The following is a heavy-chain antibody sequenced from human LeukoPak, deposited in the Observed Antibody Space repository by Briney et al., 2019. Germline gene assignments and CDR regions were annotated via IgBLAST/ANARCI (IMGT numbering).Heavy chain of an antibody. D-gene: IGHD1-26*01. Sequence: GGSLRLSCAASGFIFSNYGMNWVRQAPGKGLEWVAVISYDGSNKYYADSVKGRFTISRDNSKNTLYLQMNSLRAEDTAVYYCAMWDLPYPFDYWGQEPWSPSPQ. V-gene: IGHV3-30*03. J-gene: IGHJ4*01. CDR3: AMWDLPYPFDY. CDR2: ISYDGSNK. CDR1: GFIFSNYG.